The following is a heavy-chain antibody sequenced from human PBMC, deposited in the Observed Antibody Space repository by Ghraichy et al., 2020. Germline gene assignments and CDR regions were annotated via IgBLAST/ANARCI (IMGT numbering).Heavy chain of an antibody. Sequence: GGSLRLSCAASGFTFSSYWMNWVRQAPGKGLEWVANIKQDESEKYYVDSVKGRFTISRDNAKTSLYLQMNSLRAEDTAVYYCARRRGTLYGSGSLDYWGQGTLVTVSS. J-gene: IGHJ4*02. CDR3: ARRRGTLYGSGSLDY. CDR1: GFTFSSYW. V-gene: IGHV3-7*03. D-gene: IGHD3-10*01. CDR2: IKQDESEK.